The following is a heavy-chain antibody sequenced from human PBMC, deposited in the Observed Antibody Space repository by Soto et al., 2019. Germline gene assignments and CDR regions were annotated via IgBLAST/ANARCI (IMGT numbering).Heavy chain of an antibody. Sequence: SDTLSLTCTVSGGSISIGGYYWSWILHHPGKGLEWIGYIYYSGSTYYNPSLKSRVTISVDTSKNQFSLKLSSVTAADTAVYYCAREGIQLWSHFDYWGQGTLVTVSS. CDR1: GGSISIGGYY. CDR3: AREGIQLWSHFDY. J-gene: IGHJ4*02. D-gene: IGHD5-18*01. V-gene: IGHV4-31*03. CDR2: IYYSGST.